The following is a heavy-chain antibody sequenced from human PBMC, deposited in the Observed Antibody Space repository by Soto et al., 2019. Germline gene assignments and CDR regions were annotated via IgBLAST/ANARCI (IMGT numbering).Heavy chain of an antibody. J-gene: IGHJ4*02. Sequence: QPGGSLRLSCAASGFIFNNYAMNWVRQAPGEGLQWVAGISASGVSTYYADSVKGRFIISRDNSKNTLFLQMNSLRAEDTAIYYCAKVTIRPYYFDYWGLGTLVTVSS. CDR3: AKVTIRPYYFDY. CDR1: GFIFNNYA. D-gene: IGHD1-1*01. CDR2: ISASGVST. V-gene: IGHV3-23*01.